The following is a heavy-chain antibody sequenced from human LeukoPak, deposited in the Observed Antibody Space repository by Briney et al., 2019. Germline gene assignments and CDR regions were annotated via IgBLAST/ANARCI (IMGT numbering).Heavy chain of an antibody. V-gene: IGHV3-53*01. CDR1: GFTVINSY. CDR3: ARGYCSSISCNWFDP. CDR2: IYSDGST. J-gene: IGHJ5*02. Sequence: GGSLRLSCAASGFTVINSYLTWVRQAPGKGLEWVSVIYSDGSTYYADSVKGRFTIPRDISKNTLFLQMNSLRAEDTAVYYCARGYCSSISCNWFDPWGQGALVTVSS. D-gene: IGHD2-2*01.